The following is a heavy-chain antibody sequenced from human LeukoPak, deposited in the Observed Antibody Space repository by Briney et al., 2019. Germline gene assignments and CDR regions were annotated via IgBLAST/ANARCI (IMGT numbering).Heavy chain of an antibody. J-gene: IGHJ4*02. CDR2: ISGGGGTT. V-gene: IGHV3-23*01. D-gene: IGHD1-26*01. CDR1: GFTFSSYA. Sequence: GGSLRLPCAASGFTFSSYAMTWVRQAPGKGLEWVSVISGGGGTTYYADSVKGRFTISRDNSKNTLYLQMNSLRAEDTAVYYCAKASGSYYGPFDYWGQGTLVTVSS. CDR3: AKASGSYYGPFDY.